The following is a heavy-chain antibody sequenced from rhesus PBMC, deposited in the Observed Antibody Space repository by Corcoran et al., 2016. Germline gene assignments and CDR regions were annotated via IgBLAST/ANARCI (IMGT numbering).Heavy chain of an antibody. CDR1: GGSISSSYYY. CDR3: ARGRGYDGLDS. CDR2: ITYRGST. J-gene: IGHJ6*01. V-gene: IGHV4-122*02. Sequence: QVQLQESGPGLVKPSETLSLTCAVSGGSISSSYYYWSWIRQAPGKGQEWIGYITYRGSTSYTPSLKSRVTISRDTSKNQFSLKLSSVTAADTAVYYCARGRGYDGLDSWGQGVVVTVSS. D-gene: IGHD2-2*01.